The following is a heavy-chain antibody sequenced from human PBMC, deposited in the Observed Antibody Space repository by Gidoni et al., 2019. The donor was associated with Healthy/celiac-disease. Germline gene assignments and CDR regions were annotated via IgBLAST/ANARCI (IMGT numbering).Heavy chain of an antibody. V-gene: IGHV1-2*02. D-gene: IGHD3-22*01. CDR1: GYNFTGYY. Sequence: QVQLVQSGAEVTKPGASVKVSCKASGYNFTGYYMHWVRQAPGQGLEWMGWINPNSSGTNYAQKFQGRVTMTRDTSISTAYMELSRLRSDDTAVYYCASHYYDSSGYYGYYYYGMDVWGQGTTVTVSS. CDR3: ASHYYDSSGYYGYYYYGMDV. J-gene: IGHJ6*02. CDR2: INPNSSGT.